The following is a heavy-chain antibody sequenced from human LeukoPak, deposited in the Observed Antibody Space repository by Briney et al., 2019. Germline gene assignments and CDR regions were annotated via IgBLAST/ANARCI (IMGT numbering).Heavy chain of an antibody. CDR1: GFTFSSYA. J-gene: IGHJ4*02. V-gene: IGHV3-30*04. D-gene: IGHD1-26*01. CDR3: AKMRGHPREAYYFDS. Sequence: GGSLRLSCAASGFTFSSYAMHWVRQAPGKGLEWVAVISYDGSNKYYADSVKGRFTISRDNSKNTLYLQVNSLRAEDTAVYYCAKMRGHPREAYYFDSWGQGALVTVSS. CDR2: ISYDGSNK.